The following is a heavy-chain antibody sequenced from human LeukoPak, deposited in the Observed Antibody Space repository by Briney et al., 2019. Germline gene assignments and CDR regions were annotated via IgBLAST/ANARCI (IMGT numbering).Heavy chain of an antibody. CDR3: ARGGMASPDY. V-gene: IGHV3-48*04. Sequence: GGSLRLSCAASGFTFTKYSMNWVRQAPGKGLEWLSYINNSSSIIYHTDSVKGRFTISRDNAKNSVYLQMNTLRGEDTAVYYCARGGMASPDYWGQGTLVAVSS. J-gene: IGHJ4*02. CDR2: INNSSSII. CDR1: GFTFTKYS. D-gene: IGHD6-13*01.